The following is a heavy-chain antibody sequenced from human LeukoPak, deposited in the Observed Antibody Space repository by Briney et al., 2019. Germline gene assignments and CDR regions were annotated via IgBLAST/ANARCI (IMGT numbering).Heavy chain of an antibody. J-gene: IGHJ4*02. CDR2: IDHIGRT. CDR1: GESFRGYY. V-gene: IGHV4-34*01. D-gene: IGHD2-8*02. CDR3: ARCAGPGTEMTRNDFGF. Sequence: SETLSLTCAVYGESFRGYYWTWIRQTPGKGLEWIGEIDHIGRTTYNPSLRSRVTISVDKSKNQFSLKLSSVTAADTAVYYCARCAGPGTEMTRNDFGFWGQGTLVTVSS.